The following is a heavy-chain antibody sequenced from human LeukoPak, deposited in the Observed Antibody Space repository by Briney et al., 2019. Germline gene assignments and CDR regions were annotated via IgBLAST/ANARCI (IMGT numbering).Heavy chain of an antibody. V-gene: IGHV3-21*01. CDR1: GFTFSNYP. CDR2: SSSSCSYI. CDR3: ARDMSTARFDN. J-gene: IGHJ4*02. Sequence: VGSLRLSCAASGFTFSNYPMAWVRQAPGKGLEWVSYSSSSCSYIYYTDPVKGRFTISRNNANNALYLQMNSLRAEDTAVYYCARDMSTARFDNWGQGTLVTVSS. D-gene: IGHD5/OR15-5a*01.